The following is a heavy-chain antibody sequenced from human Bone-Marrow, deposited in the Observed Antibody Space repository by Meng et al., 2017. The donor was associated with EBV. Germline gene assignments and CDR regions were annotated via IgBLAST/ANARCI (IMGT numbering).Heavy chain of an antibody. CDR1: GFTFSSYG. J-gene: IGHJ5*02. CDR2: ISYNGSNK. V-gene: IGHV3-30*18. CDR3: AKDLSGRFDP. Sequence: GGWVQPWRSIGLSCDASGFTFSSYGMHWVRQDPGKGLEWVAVISYNGSNKYYADSGKGRFTISRDNSKNTLYLQMNSLKIEDTAVYYCAKDLSGRFDPWGQGTLVTVSS. D-gene: IGHD1-14*01.